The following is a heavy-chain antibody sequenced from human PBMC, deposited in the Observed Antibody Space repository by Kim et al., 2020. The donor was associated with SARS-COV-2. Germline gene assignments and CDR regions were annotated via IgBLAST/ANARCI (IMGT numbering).Heavy chain of an antibody. V-gene: IGHV3-49*04. Sequence: GGSLRLSCTASGFTFGDYAMNWVRQAPGKGLEWVGFIRSKAYGGTTEYAASVKGRFTISRDDSKSIAYLQMNSLKTEDTAVYYCTRSGTTMTTYYFHYWGQGTLVTVSS. CDR3: TRSGTTMTTYYFHY. CDR2: IRSKAYGGTT. CDR1: GFTFGDYA. D-gene: IGHD4-17*01. J-gene: IGHJ4*02.